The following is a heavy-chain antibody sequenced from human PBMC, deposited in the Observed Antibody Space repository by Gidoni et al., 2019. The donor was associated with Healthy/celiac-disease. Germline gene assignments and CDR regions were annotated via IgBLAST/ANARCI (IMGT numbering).Heavy chain of an antibody. Sequence: EVQLVQSGAEVKKPGESLKISCKGSGYSFTSDWIGWWLQMPGKGLEWMGMIYPGDSDTRYSPSFQGQVTISADKSISTAYLQWSSLKASDTAMYYCARLMGCTGGVCPEPYYYFDYWGQGTLVTVSS. CDR1: GYSFTSDW. CDR3: ARLMGCTGGVCPEPYYYFDY. D-gene: IGHD2-8*02. V-gene: IGHV5-51*03. J-gene: IGHJ4*02. CDR2: IYPGDSDT.